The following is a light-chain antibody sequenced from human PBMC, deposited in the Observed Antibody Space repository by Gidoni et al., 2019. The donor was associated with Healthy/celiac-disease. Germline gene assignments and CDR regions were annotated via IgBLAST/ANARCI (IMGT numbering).Light chain of an antibody. CDR1: KLGDKY. J-gene: IGLJ2*01. V-gene: IGLV3-1*01. CDR2: QDR. Sequence: SYELTQPPSVSVSPGQTASITCSGDKLGDKYACWYQQKPGQSPVVVIYQDRKRPSGLPERFSGSNSGNTATLTISGTQAMDEADYYCQAWDSSTVVFGGGTKLTVL. CDR3: QAWDSSTVV.